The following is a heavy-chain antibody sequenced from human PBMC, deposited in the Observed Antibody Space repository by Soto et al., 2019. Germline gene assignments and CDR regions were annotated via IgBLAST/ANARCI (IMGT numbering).Heavy chain of an antibody. Sequence: EVQLVESGGGLVQPGGPLRLSCAASGFTFSTYWMSWVRQAAGKGLEWVGNIKQDGSGENYVDSVKGRFTISRDNANHSLYLQMNSLRAEDTAVYYCARDRGPPRYLYYGMDVWCQGTTGTVSS. CDR3: ARDRGPPRYLYYGMDV. V-gene: IGHV3-7*01. D-gene: IGHD3-10*01. CDR1: GFTFSTYW. CDR2: IKQDGSGE. J-gene: IGHJ6*02.